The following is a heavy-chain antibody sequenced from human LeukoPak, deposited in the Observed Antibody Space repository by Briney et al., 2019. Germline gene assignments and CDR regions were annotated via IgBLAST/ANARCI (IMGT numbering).Heavy chain of an antibody. J-gene: IGHJ4*02. Sequence: SVKVSCKASGGTFSSYAISWVRQAPGQGLEWMGGIIPIFGTANYAQKFQGRVTITADESTSTAYMELSSLRSEDMAVYYCAKYDSSGYYYHYWGQGTLVTVSS. CDR1: GGTFSSYA. V-gene: IGHV1-69*13. CDR2: IIPIFGTA. D-gene: IGHD3-22*01. CDR3: AKYDSSGYYYHY.